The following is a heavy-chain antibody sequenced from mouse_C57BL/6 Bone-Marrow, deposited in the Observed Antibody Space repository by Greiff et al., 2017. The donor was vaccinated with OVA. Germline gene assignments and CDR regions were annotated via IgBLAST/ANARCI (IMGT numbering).Heavy chain of an antibody. D-gene: IGHD1-1*01. J-gene: IGHJ1*03. CDR1: GFTFSSYA. CDR3: TSIVYYGSSYGYFDV. Sequence: DVQLVESGEGLVKPGGSLKLSCAASGFTFSSYAMSWVRQTPEKRLEWVAYISSGGDYIYYADTVKGRFTISRDNARNTLYLQMSSLKSEDTAMYYCTSIVYYGSSYGYFDVWGTGTTVTVSS. CDR2: ISSGGDYI. V-gene: IGHV5-9-1*02.